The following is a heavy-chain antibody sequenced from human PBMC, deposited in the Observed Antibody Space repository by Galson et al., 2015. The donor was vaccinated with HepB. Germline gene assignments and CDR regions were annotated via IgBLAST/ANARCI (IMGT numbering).Heavy chain of an antibody. D-gene: IGHD2-21*01. CDR2: ISGSGGRT. V-gene: IGHV3-23*01. CDR3: AKDLWPREYYHYYYGMDV. CDR1: GFTFSSYA. Sequence: SLRLSCAASGFTFSSYAMSWVRQAPGTGLEWVSAISGSGGRTYYADSVKGRFTISRDNSKSTLYLQMNSLRAEDTAVYYCAKDLWPREYYHYYYGMDVWGQGTTVTVSS. J-gene: IGHJ6*02.